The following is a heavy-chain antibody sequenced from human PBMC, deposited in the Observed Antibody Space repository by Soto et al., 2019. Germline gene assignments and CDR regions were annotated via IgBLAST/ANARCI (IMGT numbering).Heavy chain of an antibody. CDR2: IIPIFGTA. V-gene: IGHV1-69*01. CDR1: GGTFSSYA. J-gene: IGHJ6*02. D-gene: IGHD6-6*01. CDR3: ASVGSSHYYYYYGMDV. Sequence: QVQLVQSGAEVKKPGSSVKVSCKASGGTFSSYAISWVRQAPGQGLEWMGGIIPIFGTANYAQKFQGRVTITADESTSTAYMELSSLRSEDTAVYYWASVGSSHYYYYYGMDVWGQGTTVTVSS.